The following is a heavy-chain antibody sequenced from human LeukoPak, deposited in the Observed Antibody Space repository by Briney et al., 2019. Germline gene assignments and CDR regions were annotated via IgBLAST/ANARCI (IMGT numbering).Heavy chain of an antibody. CDR1: GYTFTSYY. D-gene: IGHD3-22*01. J-gene: IGHJ4*02. CDR2: INPSGGST. Sequence: ASVKVSCKASGYTFTSYYMHWVRQAPGQGLEWMGIINPSGGSTSYAQKFQGRVTMTRDTSTSTVYMELSSLRSEDTAVYYCAKDPRNYYDSSGYYPAWYFDYWGQGTLVTVSS. V-gene: IGHV1-46*01. CDR3: AKDPRNYYDSSGYYPAWYFDY.